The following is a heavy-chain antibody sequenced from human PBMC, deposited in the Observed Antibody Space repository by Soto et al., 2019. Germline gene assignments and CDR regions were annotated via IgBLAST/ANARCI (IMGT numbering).Heavy chain of an antibody. CDR2: ISGNGGST. J-gene: IGHJ4*02. CDR1: RFTFSSFA. CDR3: AKENLGAPYFDS. D-gene: IGHD1-26*01. V-gene: IGHV3-23*01. Sequence: EVHLLESGGGLLQPGGSLRLSCAASRFTFSSFAMSWVRQAPGKGLEWVSAISGNGGSTYYADSVKGRFTISRDNSKNTLFLQMNSLRADDTAIYYCAKENLGAPYFDSLGRGTLVSFSS.